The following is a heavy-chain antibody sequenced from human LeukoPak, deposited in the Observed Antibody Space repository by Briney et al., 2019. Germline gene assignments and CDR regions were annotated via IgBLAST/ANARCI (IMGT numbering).Heavy chain of an antibody. Sequence: SETLSLTCAVYGGSFSGYYWSWIRQPPGKGLEWIGEINHSGSTNYNPSLKSRVTISVDTSKNQFSLKLSSVTAADTAVYYCARENYYDSTLLHYFDYWGQGTLVTVSS. J-gene: IGHJ4*02. CDR3: ARENYYDSTLLHYFDY. V-gene: IGHV4-34*01. CDR1: GGSFSGYY. D-gene: IGHD3-22*01. CDR2: INHSGST.